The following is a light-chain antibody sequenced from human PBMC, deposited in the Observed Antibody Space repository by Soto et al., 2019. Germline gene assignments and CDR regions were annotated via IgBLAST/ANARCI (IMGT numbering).Light chain of an antibody. Sequence: DIQMTQSPSSLSASVGDRVTITCRASQGISNYLAWYQQQPVKVPKLLIYAASTLQSGVPSRFSGSGSGTDFTLTISSLQPEDVATYYCQKYNSAHMTFGQGIKVEIK. CDR1: QGISNY. CDR3: QKYNSAHMT. CDR2: AAS. J-gene: IGKJ1*01. V-gene: IGKV1-27*01.